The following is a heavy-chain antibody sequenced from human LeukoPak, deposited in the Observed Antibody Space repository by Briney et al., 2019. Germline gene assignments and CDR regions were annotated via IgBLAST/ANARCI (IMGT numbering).Heavy chain of an antibody. CDR1: GFTLSSYA. CDR3: ARDRITVFGVVPDV. J-gene: IGHJ6*04. CDR2: ISGSGGST. Sequence: GGSLRLSCAASGFTLSSYAMSWVRQAPGKGLEWVSAISGSGGSTYYADSVKGRFTISRDNSKNTLYLQMNSLRAEDTAVYYCARDRITVFGVVPDVWGKGTTVTVSS. D-gene: IGHD3-3*01. V-gene: IGHV3-23*01.